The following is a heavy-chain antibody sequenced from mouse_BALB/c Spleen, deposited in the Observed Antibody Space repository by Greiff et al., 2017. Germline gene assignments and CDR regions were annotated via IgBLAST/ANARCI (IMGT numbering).Heavy chain of an antibody. CDR1: GFNFNDYY. Sequence: VTLKQSGAELVRSGASVKLSCTASGFNFNDYYMHWVKQRPEQGLEWIGWIDPENGDTEYAPKFQGKATMTADTSSNTAYLQLSSLTSEDTAGEYCNYGNYYAMDDWGQGTSVTVSS. CDR2: IDPENGDT. J-gene: IGHJ4*01. CDR3: NYGNYYAMDD. D-gene: IGHD2-1*01. V-gene: IGHV14-4*02.